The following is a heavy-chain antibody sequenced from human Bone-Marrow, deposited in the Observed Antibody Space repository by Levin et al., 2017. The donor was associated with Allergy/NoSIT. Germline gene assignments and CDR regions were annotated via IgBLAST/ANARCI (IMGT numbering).Heavy chain of an antibody. V-gene: IGHV6-1*01. D-gene: IGHD3-16*02. J-gene: IGHJ4*02. Sequence: SETLSLTCAVSGDSVSSDITTWTWIRQSSSRGLEWLGRTFYRSKWYYDYALSVESRITINPDTSKNQFSLQLSSVTPEDTAVYFCARERFIASGKYVLDYWGQGTLVTVSS. CDR3: ARERFIASGKYVLDY. CDR1: GDSVSSDITT. CDR2: TFYRSKWYY.